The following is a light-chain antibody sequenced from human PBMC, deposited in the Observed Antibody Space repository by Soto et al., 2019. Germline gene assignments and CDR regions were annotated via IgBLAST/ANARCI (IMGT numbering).Light chain of an antibody. CDR3: QQSYGVPLT. J-gene: IGKJ4*01. V-gene: IGKV1-39*01. CDR1: QDIRNY. Sequence: DIQMTQSPSSMSASAGDRAPITCQASQDIRNYLNWYQQKPGKAPXLLIYTTSTLQSGVPSRFSGLGAVTDDSLTISSLQPEDFATYYCQQSYGVPLTFGGGTKVDI. CDR2: TTS.